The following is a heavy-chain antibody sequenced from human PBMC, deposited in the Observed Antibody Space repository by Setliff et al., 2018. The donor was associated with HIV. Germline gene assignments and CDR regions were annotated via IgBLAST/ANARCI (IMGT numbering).Heavy chain of an antibody. CDR2: ISPDSTYI. V-gene: IGHV3-21*01. CDR3: TRRYCTSTSCSSPYDY. J-gene: IGHJ4*02. Sequence: PGGSLRLSCAASGFTFSTYGMHWVRQAPGKGLEWVSSISPDSTYIYYADSVKGRFTISRDNAKNSLYLQMNSLRAEDTAVYYCTRRYCTSTSCSSPYDYWGRGTLVTVSS. CDR1: GFTFSTYG. D-gene: IGHD2-2*01.